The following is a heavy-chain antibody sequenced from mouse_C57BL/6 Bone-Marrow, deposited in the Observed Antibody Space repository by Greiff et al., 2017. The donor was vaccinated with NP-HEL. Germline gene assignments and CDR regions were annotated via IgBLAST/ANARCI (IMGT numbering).Heavy chain of an antibody. Sequence: EVQLKESGGGLVKPGGSLKLSCAASGFTFSSYAMSWVRQTPEKRLEWVATISDGGSYTYYPDNVKGRFTISRDNAKNNLYLQMSHLKSEDTAMYYCARERNYSDAMDYWGQGTSVTVSS. CDR3: ARERNYSDAMDY. V-gene: IGHV5-4*01. CDR1: GFTFSSYA. CDR2: ISDGGSYT. D-gene: IGHD1-1*01. J-gene: IGHJ4*01.